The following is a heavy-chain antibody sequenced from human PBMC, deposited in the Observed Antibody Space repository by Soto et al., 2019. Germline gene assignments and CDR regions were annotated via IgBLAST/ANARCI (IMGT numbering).Heavy chain of an antibody. Sequence: SLRLSCAASGFTFYDYAMYWVRQSPRKGMEWVDSINWNSVRIAYAGPVKGRFTTKRDNATTYLYLQMTSLRSDDTALYYCTKGPYSTSAGGWFDPWGQGTLVTVSS. CDR1: GFTFYDYA. CDR3: TKGPYSTSAGGWFDP. V-gene: IGHV3-9*01. J-gene: IGHJ5*02. D-gene: IGHD6-6*01. CDR2: INWNSVRI.